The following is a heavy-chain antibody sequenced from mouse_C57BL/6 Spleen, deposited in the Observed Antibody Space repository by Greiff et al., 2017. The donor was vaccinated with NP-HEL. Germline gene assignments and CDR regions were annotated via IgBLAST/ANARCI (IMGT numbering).Heavy chain of an antibody. V-gene: IGHV1-7*01. Sequence: QVQLQQSGAELAKPGASVKLSCKASGYTFTSYWMHWVKQRPGQGLEWIGYINPSSGYTTYNQKFKDKATLTADKSSSTAYMQLSSLTYEDSAVYYCARSYYSNLYAMDYWGQGTSVTVSS. D-gene: IGHD2-5*01. CDR3: ARSYYSNLYAMDY. J-gene: IGHJ4*01. CDR1: GYTFTSYW. CDR2: INPSSGYT.